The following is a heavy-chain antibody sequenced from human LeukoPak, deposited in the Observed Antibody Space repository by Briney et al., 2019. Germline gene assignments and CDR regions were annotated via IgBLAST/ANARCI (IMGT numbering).Heavy chain of an antibody. V-gene: IGHV3-30*02. CDR3: ARAAAAGTFDY. D-gene: IGHD6-13*01. CDR2: ISFDGSQK. CDR1: GFTFSNYG. Sequence: GGSLRLSCAASGFTFSNYGMHWVRQAPGKGLEWVALISFDGSQKYYADSVKGRFTISRDNSKSTVYLQMNSLRAEDTAVYYCARAAAAGTFDYWGQETLVTVSS. J-gene: IGHJ4*02.